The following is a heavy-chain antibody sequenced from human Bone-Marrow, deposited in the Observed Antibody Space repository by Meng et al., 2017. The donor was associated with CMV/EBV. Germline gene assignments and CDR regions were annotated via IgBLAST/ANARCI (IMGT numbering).Heavy chain of an antibody. CDR2: IWYDGSNK. CDR3: ARASLGGVGAGTGEGFDP. V-gene: IGHV3-33*01. D-gene: IGHD6-13*01. CDR1: TFSSYG. Sequence: TFSSYGMHWVRQAPGKGLEWVAVIWYDGSNKYYADSVKGRFTISRDNSKNTLYLQMNSLRAEDTAVYYCARASLGGVGAGTGEGFDPWGQGTLVTVSS. J-gene: IGHJ5*02.